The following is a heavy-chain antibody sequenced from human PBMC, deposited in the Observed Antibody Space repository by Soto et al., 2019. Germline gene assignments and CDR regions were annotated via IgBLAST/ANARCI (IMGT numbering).Heavy chain of an antibody. CDR3: AKDRAHDYGDQFRNWYFDL. CDR2: ISWNSGSI. Sequence: EVQLVESGGGLVQPGRSLRLSCAASGFNFDDYAMHWVRQAPGKGLEWVSGISWNSGSIAYADSVKGRFTISRDNAKNSLYLQMNSLRAEDTALYYCAKDRAHDYGDQFRNWYFDLWGRGTLVTVSS. V-gene: IGHV3-9*01. CDR1: GFNFDDYA. D-gene: IGHD4-17*01. J-gene: IGHJ2*01.